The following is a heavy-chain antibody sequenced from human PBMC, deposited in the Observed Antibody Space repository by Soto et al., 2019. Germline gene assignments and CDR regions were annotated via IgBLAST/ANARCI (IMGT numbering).Heavy chain of an antibody. D-gene: IGHD3-16*01. CDR3: ASDYSVSYTYYYCMAV. Sequence: QVQLVQSGAEVKKPGASVKVSCKASGGTFSNYAISWVRQAPGQGLEWVGGIIPLSGTANYAQKFQGRVTITADDSTSTAYVELGSLRSQDTAVYYCASDYSVSYTYYYCMAVWGQGTTVNVSS. J-gene: IGHJ6*02. V-gene: IGHV1-69*01. CDR2: IIPLSGTA. CDR1: GGTFSNYA.